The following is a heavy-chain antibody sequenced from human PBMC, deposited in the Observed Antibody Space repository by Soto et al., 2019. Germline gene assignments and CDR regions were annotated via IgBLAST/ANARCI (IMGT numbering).Heavy chain of an antibody. J-gene: IGHJ5*02. D-gene: IGHD2-2*01. CDR1: GGTFSSYI. CDR2: IIPIFAKA. CDR3: ARAYSSNRYWFDP. Sequence: VASVKVSCKASGGTFSSYIISWVRQAPGQGLEWMGGIIPIFAKADYAQKFQGRVRITADESTSTAYMELSSLRSEDTAVYYCARAYSSNRYWFDPWGQGTLVTVSS. V-gene: IGHV1-69*13.